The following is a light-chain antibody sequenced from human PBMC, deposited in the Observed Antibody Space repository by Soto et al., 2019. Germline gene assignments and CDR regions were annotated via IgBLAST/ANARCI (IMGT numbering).Light chain of an antibody. CDR3: CSYAGSSTVV. Sequence: QSALNQPASVSGSPGQSITISCTGTSSDVGSYNLVSWYQQHPGKAPKLMIYEVSKRPSGVSNRFSGSKSGNTASLTISGLQAEDEADYYCCSYAGSSTVVFGGGTKLTVL. J-gene: IGLJ2*01. CDR2: EVS. V-gene: IGLV2-23*02. CDR1: SSDVGSYNL.